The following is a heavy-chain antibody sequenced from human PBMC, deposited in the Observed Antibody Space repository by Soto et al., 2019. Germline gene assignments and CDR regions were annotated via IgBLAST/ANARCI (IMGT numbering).Heavy chain of an antibody. J-gene: IGHJ5*02. CDR2: ISSSSKYT. CDR3: ARVFSDSSSFFDP. V-gene: IGHV3-11*05. D-gene: IGHD6-13*01. Sequence: GGSLRLSCAASGFTFSDYYMSWIRQAPGKGLEWVSYISSSSKYTNYADSVKGRFTISRDNAKNQFSLKLSSVTAADTAVYYCARVFSDSSSFFDPWGQGTLVTVSS. CDR1: GFTFSDYY.